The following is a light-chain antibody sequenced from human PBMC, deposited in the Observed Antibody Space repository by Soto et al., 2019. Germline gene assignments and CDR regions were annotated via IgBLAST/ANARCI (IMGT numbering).Light chain of an antibody. CDR3: ATWDDTLNGFWV. CDR1: SSNIGRNT. Sequence: QSVLTQPPSASGTPGQRVTISCSGASSNIGRNTVNWYQQLPGTAPKLLIYNNNQRPSGVPDRISGSKSGTSASLAISGLQSEDEADYYCATWDDTLNGFWVFGGGTKLTVL. CDR2: NNN. V-gene: IGLV1-44*01. J-gene: IGLJ3*02.